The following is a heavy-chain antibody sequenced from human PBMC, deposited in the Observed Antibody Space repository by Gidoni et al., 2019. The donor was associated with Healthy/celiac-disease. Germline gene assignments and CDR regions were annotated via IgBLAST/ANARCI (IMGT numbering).Heavy chain of an antibody. J-gene: IGHJ5*02. D-gene: IGHD3-22*01. V-gene: IGHV4-31*03. Sequence: QVQLQESGPGLVKPSQTLSLTCTVSGGSISSGGYYWSWIRQHPGKGLEWIGYISYSGSTYYNPSLKSRVTISVDTSKNQFSLKLSSVTAADTAVYYCARSYDSSGYYPSPWFDPWGQGTLVTVSS. CDR3: ARSYDSSGYYPSPWFDP. CDR1: GGSISSGGYY. CDR2: ISYSGST.